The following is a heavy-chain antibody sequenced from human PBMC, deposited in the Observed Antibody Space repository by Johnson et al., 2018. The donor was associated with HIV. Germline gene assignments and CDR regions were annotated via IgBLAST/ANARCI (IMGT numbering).Heavy chain of an antibody. CDR3: AKGLGRAAAGTRNAFDI. V-gene: IGHV3-30*18. J-gene: IGHJ3*02. CDR2: ISYDGSNK. D-gene: IGHD6-13*01. CDR1: GFTFSSYG. Sequence: QVQLVESGGGVVQPGRSLRLSCAASGFTFSSYGMHWVRQAPGKGLEWVAVISYDGSNKYYADSVKGRFTISRDNSKNTLYLQMNSLRDEDTAVYYCAKGLGRAAAGTRNAFDIWGQGTRVTVSS.